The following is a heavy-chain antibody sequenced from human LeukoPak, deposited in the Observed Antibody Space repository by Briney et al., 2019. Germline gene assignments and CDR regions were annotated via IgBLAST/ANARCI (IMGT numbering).Heavy chain of an antibody. J-gene: IGHJ4*02. D-gene: IGHD2-15*01. CDR2: IHYSGNN. CDR1: GDSISSYY. V-gene: IGHV4-4*08. CDR3: AREGGTTSY. Sequence: SETLSLTCTVSGDSISSYYWSWIRQPPGKGLEWIGYIHYSGNNYYNPSLKSRVTISPDTSKNQFSLKLSSVTAADTAVYYCAREGGTTSYWGQGALVTVSS.